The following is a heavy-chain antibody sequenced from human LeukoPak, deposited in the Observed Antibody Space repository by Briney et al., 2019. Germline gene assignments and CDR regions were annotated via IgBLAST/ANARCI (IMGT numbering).Heavy chain of an antibody. Sequence: PGGSLRLSCAASGFTFTSYVMNWVRQPPGKGLEWVSSISGSGGSTFYVDSLKGRFAISRDNSKNTLFLQMNSLRAEDTAVYYCAKSMGRRLLWFGEYPNPFDYWGQGTLVTVSS. CDR3: AKSMGRRLLWFGEYPNPFDY. J-gene: IGHJ4*02. CDR2: ISGSGGST. V-gene: IGHV3-23*01. CDR1: GFTFTSYV. D-gene: IGHD3-10*01.